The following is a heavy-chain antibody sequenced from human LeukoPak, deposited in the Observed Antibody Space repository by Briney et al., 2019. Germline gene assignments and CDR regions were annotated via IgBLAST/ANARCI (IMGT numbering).Heavy chain of an antibody. Sequence: KAGGSLRLSCSASGFTFSDYDMSWVRQAPGKGLEWVSSISGLSTHIYYGDSVKGRFSISRDNAKNSVYLQMNSLGVEDTAIYYCGRAFPPLRTSSAGDLWGQGILVTVSS. CDR1: GFTFSDYD. V-gene: IGHV3-69-1*02. J-gene: IGHJ4*02. CDR3: GRAFPPLRTSSAGDL. D-gene: IGHD3-16*01. CDR2: ISGLSTHI.